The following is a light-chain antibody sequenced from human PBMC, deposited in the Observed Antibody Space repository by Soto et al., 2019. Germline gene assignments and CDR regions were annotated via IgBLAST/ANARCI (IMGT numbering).Light chain of an antibody. Sequence: QSVLTQPASVSGSPGQSITISCTGTSSDVGGYNYVSWYQQHPGKAPKLMIYEVSNRPSGVSNRFSGSKSGNTASLTISGLQAEDEAEYYCCSYTSSSTLYVFGTGTKVTVL. CDR2: EVS. J-gene: IGLJ1*01. CDR3: CSYTSSSTLYV. CDR1: SSDVGGYNY. V-gene: IGLV2-14*01.